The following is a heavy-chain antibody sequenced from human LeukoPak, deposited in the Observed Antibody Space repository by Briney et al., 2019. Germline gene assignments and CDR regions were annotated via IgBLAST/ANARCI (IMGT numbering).Heavy chain of an antibody. Sequence: SQTLALTCAISGDIVSRNSAAWNWISQSPSRVLEWLGRTYYRSKWYNDYAVSVKSRITINPDTSKNQFSLQLNSVPPEDTAVYYCARVVDGMDVWGQGTTVTVSS. J-gene: IGHJ6*02. CDR3: ARVVDGMDV. CDR2: TYYRSKWYN. CDR1: GDIVSRNSAA. V-gene: IGHV6-1*01.